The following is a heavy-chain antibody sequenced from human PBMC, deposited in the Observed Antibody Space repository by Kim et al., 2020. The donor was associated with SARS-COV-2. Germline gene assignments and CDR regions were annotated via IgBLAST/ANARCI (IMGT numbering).Heavy chain of an antibody. CDR2: ST. CDR3: AKGARDPLDY. V-gene: IGHV3-23*01. J-gene: IGHJ4*02. D-gene: IGHD5-12*01. Sequence: STYYADSVKGRFAISRDNSKNMLYLQMSSLRADDTAVYYCAKGARDPLDYWGQGTLVTVSS.